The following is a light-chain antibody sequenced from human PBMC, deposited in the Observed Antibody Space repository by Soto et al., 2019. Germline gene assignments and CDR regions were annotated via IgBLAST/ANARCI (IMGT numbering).Light chain of an antibody. J-gene: IGLJ2*01. CDR3: CSYAGSRTFT. CDR1: GSDIGANNL. V-gene: IGLV2-23*02. Sequence: QSVLAQPASVSGSPGQSITISCAGRGSDIGANNLVSWYQQHPGTVPRLLIFEVTKRPTGISSRFSGSKSGNTASLTISGLRAEDEADYHCCSYAGSRTFTFGGGTQLTVL. CDR2: EVT.